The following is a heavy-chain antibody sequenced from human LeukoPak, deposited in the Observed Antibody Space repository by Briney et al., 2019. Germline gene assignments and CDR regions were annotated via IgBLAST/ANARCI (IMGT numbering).Heavy chain of an antibody. CDR3: AKAMGGIDVD. CDR2: IYHSGST. J-gene: IGHJ4*02. CDR1: GGSISSSNW. D-gene: IGHD2-21*01. V-gene: IGHV4-4*02. Sequence: SETLSLTCAVSGGSISSSNWWSWVRQPPGKGLEWIGEIYHSGSTNYNPSLESRVTVSVDKSKKQFSLKLSSVTAADTAVYYCAKAMGGIDVDWGQGTLVTVSS.